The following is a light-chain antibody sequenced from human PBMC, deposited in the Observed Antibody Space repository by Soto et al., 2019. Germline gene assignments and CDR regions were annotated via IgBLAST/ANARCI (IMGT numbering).Light chain of an antibody. CDR1: SGSVSTTYY. V-gene: IGLV8-61*01. CDR3: MLYMGSGMV. CDR2: STN. Sequence: QAVVTQEPSFSVSPGGTVTLTCGLTSGSVSTTYYPSWYQQTPGQAPRTLIYSTNTRSSGVPDRFSGSILGNKAALTIAGAQADDESDYYCMLYMGSGMVFGGGTKLNVL. J-gene: IGLJ2*01.